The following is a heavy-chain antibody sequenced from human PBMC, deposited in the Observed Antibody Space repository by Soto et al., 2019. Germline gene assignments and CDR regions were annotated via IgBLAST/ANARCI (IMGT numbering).Heavy chain of an antibody. Sequence: QVQLVESGGGVVQPGRSLRLSCAASGFTFSSYGMHWVRQAPGKGLEWVAVIWYDGSSEYYADPVKGRFTISKNNSKNPLYLQMNRLRAEDKAVYFCGRDYGSSWYQPDYWGQGTLVTVSS. V-gene: IGHV3-33*01. J-gene: IGHJ4*02. CDR3: GRDYGSSWYQPDY. D-gene: IGHD6-13*01. CDR2: IWYDGSSE. CDR1: GFTFSSYG.